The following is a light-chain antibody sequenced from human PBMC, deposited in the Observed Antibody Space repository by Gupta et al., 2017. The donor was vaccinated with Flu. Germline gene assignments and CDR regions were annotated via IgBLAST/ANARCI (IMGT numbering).Light chain of an antibody. J-gene: IGLJ3*02. CDR1: SSNLGSNS. V-gene: IGLV1-47*01. CDR3: AAWDDTLSGWV. CDR2: RNN. Sequence: QSVLTQPPSASGAPGQTISISCSGSSSNLGSNSVHWYQQLPGAAPKLLIYRNNQRPSGVPDRFSGSKSGTSASLAISGLRSEDEADYHCAAWDDTLSGWVFGGGTRLTVL.